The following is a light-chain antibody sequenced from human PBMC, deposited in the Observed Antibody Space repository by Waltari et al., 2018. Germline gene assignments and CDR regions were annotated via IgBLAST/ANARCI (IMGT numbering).Light chain of an antibody. CDR3: CSYTCAYWV. Sequence: QSALTQPRSVSWSPGQSVTISCTGTSSDVGGYNYVSWYQQHPGKAPKLVIYDVSKPPAGVPDCFSGSKSGNTASLTISGLQAEDEADYYFCSYTCAYWVFGGGTKLTVL. J-gene: IGLJ3*02. CDR2: DVS. CDR1: SSDVGGYNY. V-gene: IGLV2-11*01.